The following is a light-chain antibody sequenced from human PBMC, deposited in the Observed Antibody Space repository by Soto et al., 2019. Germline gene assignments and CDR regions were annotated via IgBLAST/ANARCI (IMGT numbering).Light chain of an antibody. Sequence: EIVLTQSPATLSLSPGERATLSCRASQSVSSYLAWYQQKPGQAPRLLIYDASNRATGIPARFSGSGSGTDFTLTISSLEPEDFATYYCQQSYSLPRTFGGGTKVEIK. J-gene: IGKJ4*01. CDR3: QQSYSLPRT. CDR1: QSVSSY. CDR2: DAS. V-gene: IGKV3-11*01.